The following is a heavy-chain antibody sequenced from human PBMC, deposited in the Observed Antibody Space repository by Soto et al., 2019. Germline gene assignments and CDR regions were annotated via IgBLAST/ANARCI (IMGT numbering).Heavy chain of an antibody. Sequence: ASVKVSCKASGGTFSSYAISWVRQAPGQGLEWMGGIIPIFGTANYAQKFQGRVTITADKSTSTAYMELSSLRSEDTAVYYCARVPTTVVTSLPPRKVYFDYWGQGTLVTVSS. CDR1: GGTFSSYA. CDR3: ARVPTTVVTSLPPRKVYFDY. D-gene: IGHD4-17*01. V-gene: IGHV1-69*06. CDR2: IIPIFGTA. J-gene: IGHJ4*02.